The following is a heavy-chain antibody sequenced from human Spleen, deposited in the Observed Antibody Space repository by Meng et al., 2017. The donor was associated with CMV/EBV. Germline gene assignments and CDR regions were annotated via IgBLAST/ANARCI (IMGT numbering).Heavy chain of an antibody. J-gene: IGHJ4*02. V-gene: IGHV6-1*01. Sequence: SSNSAAWNWIRQSPSRGLEWLGRTYYRSKWYNDDAVSVKSRITINPDTSKNQFSLQLNSVTPEDTAVYYCARGPAGWFGVVTRAFDYWGQGTLVTVSS. CDR2: TYYRSKWYN. D-gene: IGHD3-3*01. CDR3: ARGPAGWFGVVTRAFDY. CDR1: SSNSAA.